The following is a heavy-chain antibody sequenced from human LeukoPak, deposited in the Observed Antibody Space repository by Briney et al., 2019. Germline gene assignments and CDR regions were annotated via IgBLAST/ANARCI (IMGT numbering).Heavy chain of an antibody. CDR3: ARARGEDVTNWFDP. Sequence: GGSLRLSCAASGFTFSSYSMNWVRQAPGKGLEWVSSISSSSSYIYYADSVKGRFTISRDNAKNSLYLQMNGLRAEDTAVYYCARARGEDVTNWFDPWGQGTLVTVSS. V-gene: IGHV3-21*01. D-gene: IGHD3-10*01. J-gene: IGHJ5*02. CDR1: GFTFSSYS. CDR2: ISSSSSYI.